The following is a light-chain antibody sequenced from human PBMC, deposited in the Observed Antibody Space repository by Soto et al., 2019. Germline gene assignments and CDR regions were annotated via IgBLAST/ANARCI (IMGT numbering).Light chain of an antibody. Sequence: QSVLTQPAYVSGSPGQSITISCTGSSSDVGGYKYVSWYQQHPGKAPKLIIYDVSNRPSGVSNRISGSKSGNTASLTISGLQAEDEADYYCSSYTTRIAVIFGGGTKVTVL. J-gene: IGLJ2*01. CDR1: SSDVGGYKY. V-gene: IGLV2-14*01. CDR2: DVS. CDR3: SSYTTRIAVI.